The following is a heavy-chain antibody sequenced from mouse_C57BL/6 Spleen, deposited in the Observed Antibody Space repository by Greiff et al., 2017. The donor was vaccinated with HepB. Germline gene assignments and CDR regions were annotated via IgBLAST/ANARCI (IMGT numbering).Heavy chain of an antibody. CDR1: GYTFTSYW. J-gene: IGHJ4*01. CDR3: ARRDYGSSYDYYAMDY. V-gene: IGHV1-55*01. D-gene: IGHD1-1*01. CDR2: IYPGSGST. Sequence: QVQLQQPGAELVKPGASVKMSCKASGYTFTSYWITWVKQRPGQGLEWIGDIYPGSGSTNYNEKFKSKATLTVDTSSSTAYMQLSSLTSEDSAVYYCARRDYGSSYDYYAMDYWGQGTSVTVSS.